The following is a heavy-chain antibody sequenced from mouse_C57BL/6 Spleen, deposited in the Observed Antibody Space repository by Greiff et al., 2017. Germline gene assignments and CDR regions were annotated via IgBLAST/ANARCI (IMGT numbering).Heavy chain of an antibody. V-gene: IGHV1-20*01. CDR1: GYSFTGYF. D-gene: IGHD1-1*01. Sequence: EVNVVESGPELVKPGDSVKISCMASGYSFTGYFMNWVMQSHGKSLEWIGRINPYNGDTFDNQKFKGKATLTVDKSSSTAHMELRSLTAEDSAVYYCARPYYYGSSYAFDYWGQGTTLTVSS. CDR3: ARPYYYGSSYAFDY. J-gene: IGHJ2*01. CDR2: INPYNGDT.